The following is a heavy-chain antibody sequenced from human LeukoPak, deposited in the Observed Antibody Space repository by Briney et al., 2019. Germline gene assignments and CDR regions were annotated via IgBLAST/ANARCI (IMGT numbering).Heavy chain of an antibody. CDR2: IYYSGST. V-gene: IGHV4-59*01. J-gene: IGHJ6*02. CDR1: GGSISSYY. Sequence: SETLSLTCTVSGGSISSYYWSWIRQPPGKGLEWIGYIYYSGSTNYNPSLKSRVTISVDTSKNQFSLKLSSVTAADTAVYYCARDLVGATRYYYGMDVWGQGTTVTVSS. D-gene: IGHD1-26*01. CDR3: ARDLVGATRYYYGMDV.